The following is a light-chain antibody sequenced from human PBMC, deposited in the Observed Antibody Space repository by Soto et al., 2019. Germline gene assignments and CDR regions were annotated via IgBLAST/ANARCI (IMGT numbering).Light chain of an antibody. CDR2: AAS. CDR3: QQYNNLPYT. V-gene: IGKV3-15*01. J-gene: IGKJ2*01. Sequence: EIVMTQSPATLSVSPGERATLSCRASQSVSRNLAWYQQKPGQAPRLLIYAASTRATGIPARFSGSGSGTEFPLTIRSLQSEDFAVYYCQQYNNLPYTFGQGTKLEIK. CDR1: QSVSRN.